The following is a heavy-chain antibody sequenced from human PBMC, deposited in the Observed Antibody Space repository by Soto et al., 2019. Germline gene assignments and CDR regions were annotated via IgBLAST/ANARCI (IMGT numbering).Heavy chain of an antibody. V-gene: IGHV3-13*01. CDR1: GFTLSSYD. Sequence: EVQLVESGGGLVQPGGSLRLSCAASGFTLSSYDIHWVRQATGEGLAWVSGIGSGGDTHYVDSVKGRFIISREDGKNSLYLQMNNLRVGDPAVYYCTRKTPPTGMEVWGQGATVTVSS. D-gene: IGHD2-15*01. CDR2: IGSGGDT. J-gene: IGHJ6*02. CDR3: TRKTPPTGMEV.